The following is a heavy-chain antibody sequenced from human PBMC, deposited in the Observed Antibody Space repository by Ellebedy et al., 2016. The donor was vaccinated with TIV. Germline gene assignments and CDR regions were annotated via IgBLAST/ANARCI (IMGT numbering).Heavy chain of an antibody. V-gene: IGHV3-7*03. J-gene: IGHJ4*02. CDR1: GLTFSSHA. CDR2: INPDGSAE. D-gene: IGHD3-10*01. CDR3: VTWDQDYGR. Sequence: GESLKISCAASGLTFSSHAMSWVRQAPGKGLEWVAHINPDGSAEYYVDSVKGRFSISRDNAKRSLFLQMNSLRIDDTAVYYCVTWDQDYGRWGQGSLVTISS.